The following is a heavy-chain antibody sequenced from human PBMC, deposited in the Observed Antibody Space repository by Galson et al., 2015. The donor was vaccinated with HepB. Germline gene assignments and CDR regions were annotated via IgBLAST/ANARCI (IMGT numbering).Heavy chain of an antibody. Sequence: SLRLSCAASGFSVNDNNMCWVRQAPGKGLEWVSVVHGNGDIYYADSVKGRFSTSRDIRMNTLSLHMKSLRAEDTAMYYRASFGGSYIGGWGQGTLVTVSS. D-gene: IGHD3-16*01. CDR2: VHGNGDI. V-gene: IGHV3-53*01. CDR3: ASFGGSYIGG. J-gene: IGHJ4*02. CDR1: GFSVNDNN.